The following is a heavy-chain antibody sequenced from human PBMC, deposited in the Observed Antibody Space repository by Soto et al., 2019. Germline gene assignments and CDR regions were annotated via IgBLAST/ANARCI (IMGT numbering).Heavy chain of an antibody. J-gene: IGHJ5*02. V-gene: IGHV4-31*03. D-gene: IGHD4-17*01. Sequence: SETLSLTCTVSGGSISSGGYYWSWIRQHPGKGLEWIGYIYYGGSTYYNPSLKSRVTISVDTSKNQFSLKLSSVTAAATAVYYCASDLTYGDYGGGFDPWGQGTLVTVSS. CDR1: GGSISSGGYY. CDR2: IYYGGST. CDR3: ASDLTYGDYGGGFDP.